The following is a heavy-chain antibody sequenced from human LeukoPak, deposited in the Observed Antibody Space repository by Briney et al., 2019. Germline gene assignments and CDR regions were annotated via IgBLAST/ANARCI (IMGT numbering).Heavy chain of an antibody. D-gene: IGHD1-26*01. V-gene: IGHV4-59*12. Sequence: SETLSLTCTVSGGSITSDYWSWIRQSPGKGLEWIGSIYYSGSTYYNPSLKSRVTISVDTSKNQFSLKLSSVTAADTAVYYCASNPEWEWEGFDYWGQGTLVTVSS. CDR3: ASNPEWEWEGFDY. J-gene: IGHJ4*02. CDR2: IYYSGST. CDR1: GGSITSDY.